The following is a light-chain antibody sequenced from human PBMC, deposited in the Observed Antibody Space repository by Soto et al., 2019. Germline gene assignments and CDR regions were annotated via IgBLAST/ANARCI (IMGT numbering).Light chain of an antibody. V-gene: IGKV1-6*02. J-gene: IGKJ1*01. CDR2: SAS. CDR3: LQDYDYPRT. CDR1: QGIRND. Sequence: AIQMTQSPSSLSASLGDRVTITCRASQGIRNDLGWYQQKPGKAPKLLIYSASSLHTGVPSRFSGSGFGTDFTLTISSLQSEDFATYYCLQDYDYPRTFGQGTKVEIK.